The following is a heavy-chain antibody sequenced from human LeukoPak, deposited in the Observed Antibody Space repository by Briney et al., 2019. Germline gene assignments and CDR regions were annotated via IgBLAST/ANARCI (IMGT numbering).Heavy chain of an antibody. CDR1: GGSINSYY. D-gene: IGHD5-18*01. J-gene: IGHJ4*02. Sequence: PSETLSLTCTGSGGSINSYYWSWIRQPPGKGLEWIGYIYYSGSTNYSPSLKSRVTISVDTSKNQFSLKLTSVTAADAAVYYCARHVQDTTMVTPLYYFDYWGQGTLVTVSS. CDR2: IYYSGST. CDR3: ARHVQDTTMVTPLYYFDY. V-gene: IGHV4-59*08.